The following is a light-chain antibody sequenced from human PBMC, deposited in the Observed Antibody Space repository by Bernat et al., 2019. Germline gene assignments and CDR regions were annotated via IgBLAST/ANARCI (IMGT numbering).Light chain of an antibody. CDR1: QSLLHSNGYNY. CDR2: LGS. V-gene: IGKV2-28*01. CDR3: MQSLQTPPA. J-gene: IGKJ1*01. Sequence: DNVMTQSPISLPVTPGEPASISCRSSQSLLHSNGYNYLDWYLQKPGQSPQLLIDLGSNRASGVPDRFSGSGSGTDFTLKISRVEAGDVGVYYCMQSLQTPPAFGQGTKVEI.